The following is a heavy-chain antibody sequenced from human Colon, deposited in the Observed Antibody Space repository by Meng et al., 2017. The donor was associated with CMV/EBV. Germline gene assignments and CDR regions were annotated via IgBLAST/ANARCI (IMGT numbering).Heavy chain of an antibody. CDR2: IYAGGRST. Sequence: GESLKISCAASGFTFRNHAMSWVRQAPGKGLEWVSVIYAGGRSTYFADSVKGRFIISRDDSKNTLYMEMNSLRAEDTAVYYCARSGGITIFGVVIPVNWFDPWGQGTLVTVSS. V-gene: IGHV3-23*03. CDR1: GFTFRNHA. J-gene: IGHJ5*02. D-gene: IGHD3-3*01. CDR3: ARSGGITIFGVVIPVNWFDP.